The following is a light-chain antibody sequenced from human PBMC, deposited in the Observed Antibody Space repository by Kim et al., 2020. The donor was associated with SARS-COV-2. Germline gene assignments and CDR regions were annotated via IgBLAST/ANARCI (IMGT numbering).Light chain of an antibody. J-gene: IGKJ3*01. CDR3: QQYNDMPIT. Sequence: DIQMTQSPSSLSASVGDRVTITCQASQDIRNYLNWYRQKPGKAPTLLIYDASSLKVGAPSKFSGSGSGTYFTLTISGVQPEDVGTYFCQQYNDMPITFGPGTKVDIK. CDR1: QDIRNY. CDR2: DAS. V-gene: IGKV1-33*01.